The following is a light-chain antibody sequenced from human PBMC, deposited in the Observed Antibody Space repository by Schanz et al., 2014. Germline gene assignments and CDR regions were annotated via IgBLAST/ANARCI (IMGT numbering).Light chain of an antibody. CDR3: GSYTTSINYV. CDR1: SSDVGNYNY. Sequence: QSALTQPASVAGSPGQSITISCKGTSSDVGNYNYVSWYQQHPGKAPKIMIHDVSNRPSGVSNRFSGSKSGTTASLTISGLQTEDEADYYCGSYTTSINYVFGTGTKLTVL. J-gene: IGLJ1*01. V-gene: IGLV2-14*01. CDR2: DVS.